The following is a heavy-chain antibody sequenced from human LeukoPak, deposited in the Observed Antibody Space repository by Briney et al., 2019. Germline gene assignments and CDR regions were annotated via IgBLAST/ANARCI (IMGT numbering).Heavy chain of an antibody. CDR2: IIPIFGTA. CDR1: GGTFSSYA. CDR3: ARSAYSSSWFDP. D-gene: IGHD6-13*01. V-gene: IGHV1-69*13. J-gene: IGHJ5*02. Sequence: GASVKVSCKASGGTFSSYAISWVRQAPGQGLEWMGGIIPIFGTANYAQKFQGRVTITADESTSTAYMELSSLRSEDTAVYYCARSAYSSSWFDPWGQGTLVTVSS.